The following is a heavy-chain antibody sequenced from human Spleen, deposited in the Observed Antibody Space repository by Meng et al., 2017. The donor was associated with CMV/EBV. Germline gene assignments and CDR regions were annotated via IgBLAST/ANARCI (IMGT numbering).Heavy chain of an antibody. J-gene: IGHJ4*02. CDR3: VKEGIRDEWPRDFDY. Sequence: GESLKISCAASGFTVSNNYMSWVRQAPGKGLERVSVIYSGGRTFYAESVKGRFTISRDNSKNTLYLQMDSLRHEDTAFYHCVKEGIRDEWPRDFDYWGQGLLVTVSS. V-gene: IGHV3-66*02. CDR2: IYSGGRT. CDR1: GFTVSNNY. D-gene: IGHD2-21*01.